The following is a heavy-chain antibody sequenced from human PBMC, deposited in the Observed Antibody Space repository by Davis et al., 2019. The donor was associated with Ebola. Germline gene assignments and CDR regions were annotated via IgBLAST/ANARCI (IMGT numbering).Heavy chain of an antibody. J-gene: IGHJ3*02. D-gene: IGHD3-22*01. Sequence: GESLKISCAASGFTVSSNYMSWVRQAPGKGLEWVSVIYSGGSTYYADSVKGRFTISRDNSKNTLYLQMNSLRAEDTAVYYCARQWLLEYAIDIWGQGTMVTVSS. CDR3: ARQWLLEYAIDI. CDR1: GFTVSSNY. V-gene: IGHV3-53*01. CDR2: IYSGGST.